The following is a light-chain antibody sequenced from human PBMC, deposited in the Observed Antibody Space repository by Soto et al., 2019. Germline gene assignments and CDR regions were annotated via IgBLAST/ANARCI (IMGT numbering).Light chain of an antibody. Sequence: QAVLTQPPSVSAAPGQKVTISCSGSSSNIGNNYVSWYQQLPGTAPKLLIYENNKRPSGIPDRFSGSKSGTSATLGITGLQTGDDDDYYCGTWDSSLSAGVFGGGTKVTVL. CDR3: GTWDSSLSAGV. CDR2: ENN. CDR1: SSNIGNNY. J-gene: IGLJ3*02. V-gene: IGLV1-51*02.